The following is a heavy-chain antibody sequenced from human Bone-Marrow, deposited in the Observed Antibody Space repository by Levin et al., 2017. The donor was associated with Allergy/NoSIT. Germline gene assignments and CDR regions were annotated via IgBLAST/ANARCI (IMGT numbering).Heavy chain of an antibody. J-gene: IGHJ6*02. CDR1: NGSISNYY. V-gene: IGHV4-59*01. CDR3: ARVADNSGWYWPYYYSAMDV. Sequence: SETLSLTCSVSNGSISNYYWSWVRQSPGKGLEWIGYMSNSGSAYYNPSLKSRATISVDAAKNQYSLRLTSVTAADTAFYYCARVADNSGWYWPYYYSAMDVWGQGTTVTVSS. D-gene: IGHD6-19*01. CDR2: MSNSGSA.